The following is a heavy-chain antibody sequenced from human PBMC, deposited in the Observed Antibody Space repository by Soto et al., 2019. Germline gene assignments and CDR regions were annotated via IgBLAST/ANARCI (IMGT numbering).Heavy chain of an antibody. CDR2: IYYSGST. V-gene: IGHV4-31*03. CDR3: ARGGTSSSWYFPNWFDP. Sequence: QVQLQESGPGLVKPSQTLSLTCTVSGGSISSGGYYWSWIRQHPGKGLEWIGYIYYSGSTYYNPSLKSRVTISVDTSKNQFSLKLSSVTAADTAVYYCARGGTSSSWYFPNWFDPWGQGTLVTVSS. CDR1: GGSISSGGYY. J-gene: IGHJ5*02. D-gene: IGHD6-13*01.